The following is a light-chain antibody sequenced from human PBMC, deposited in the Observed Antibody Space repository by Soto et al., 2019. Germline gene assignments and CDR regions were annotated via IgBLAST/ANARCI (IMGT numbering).Light chain of an antibody. CDR3: QQYGSSPST. J-gene: IGKJ4*01. CDR1: QSVSSSY. Sequence: EIVLTQSPGTLSLSPGERATLSCRASQSVSSSYLAWYQQKPGQAPRLLIYGASCRATGIPDRFSGSGSGTDFTLTISRLEPEDFAVYYCQQYGSSPSTFGGGTTVEIK. V-gene: IGKV3-20*01. CDR2: GAS.